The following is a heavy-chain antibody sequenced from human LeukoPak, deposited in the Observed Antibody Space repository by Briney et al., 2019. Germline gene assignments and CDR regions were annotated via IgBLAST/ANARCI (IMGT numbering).Heavy chain of an antibody. Sequence: GGSLRLSCAASGFTFSDYYMSWIRQAPGKGLEWVSYISSSGSTIYYAASVKGRFTISRDNAKNSLYLQMNSLRAEDTAVYYCARVDAGYCSSTSCYMKGYYYYYYMDVWGKGTTVTISS. CDR1: GFTFSDYY. V-gene: IGHV3-11*01. CDR2: ISSSGSTI. CDR3: ARVDAGYCSSTSCYMKGYYYYYYMDV. D-gene: IGHD2-2*01. J-gene: IGHJ6*03.